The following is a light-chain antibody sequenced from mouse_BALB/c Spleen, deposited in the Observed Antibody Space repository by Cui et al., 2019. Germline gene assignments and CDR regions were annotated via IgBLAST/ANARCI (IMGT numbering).Light chain of an antibody. CDR2: STS. CDR1: SSVSSSY. V-gene: IGKV4-74*01. CDR3: HQYHRSPFT. Sequence: QIVLTQSPAIMSASLGERVTMTCTASSSVSSSYLHWYQQKPGSSPKLWIYSTSNLASGVPARFSGSGSGTSYSLTISSMEAEDAATYYCHQYHRSPFTFGSGTKLERK. J-gene: IGKJ4*01.